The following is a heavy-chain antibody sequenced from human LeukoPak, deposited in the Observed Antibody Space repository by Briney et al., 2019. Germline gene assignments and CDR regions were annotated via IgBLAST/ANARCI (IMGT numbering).Heavy chain of an antibody. CDR3: ASDGAFDI. Sequence: SVKVSCKASGGTFSSYAISWVRQAPGQGLEWMGRIIPILGIANYAQKFQGRVTITADESTSTAYMELSSLRSEDTAVYYCASDGAFDIWGQGTMVTVSS. V-gene: IGHV1-69*04. J-gene: IGHJ3*02. CDR2: IIPILGIA. CDR1: GGTFSSYA.